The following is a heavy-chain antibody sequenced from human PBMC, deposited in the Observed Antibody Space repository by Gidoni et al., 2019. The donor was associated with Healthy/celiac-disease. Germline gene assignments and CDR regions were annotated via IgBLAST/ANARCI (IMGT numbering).Heavy chain of an antibody. Sequence: QLQLQESGPGLVKPSETLSLTCTVSGGSISSSSYYWGWIRQPPGKGLEWIGSIYYSGSTYYNPSLKSRVTISVDTSKNQFSLKLSSVTAADTAVYYCARTLPYSSSWPTHFYYYYGMDVWGQGTTVTVSS. CDR2: IYYSGST. V-gene: IGHV4-39*07. CDR1: GGSISSSSYY. J-gene: IGHJ6*02. D-gene: IGHD6-13*01. CDR3: ARTLPYSSSWPTHFYYYYGMDV.